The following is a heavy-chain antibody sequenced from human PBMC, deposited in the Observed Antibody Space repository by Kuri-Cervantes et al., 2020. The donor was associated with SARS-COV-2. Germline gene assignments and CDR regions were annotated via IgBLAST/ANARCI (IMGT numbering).Heavy chain of an antibody. CDR2: ISSSSNYI. D-gene: IGHD3-22*01. CDR1: GFMFGSYT. Sequence: GESLKISCSASGFMFGSYTMNWVRQAPGKGLEWVSSISSSSNYIYYADSVKGRFTISRDNAKNSLYLQMNSLRAEDTAVYYCARSTPFRRLVVISQGGAFDIWGQGTMVTVSS. CDR3: ARSTPFRRLVVISQGGAFDI. V-gene: IGHV3-21*01. J-gene: IGHJ3*02.